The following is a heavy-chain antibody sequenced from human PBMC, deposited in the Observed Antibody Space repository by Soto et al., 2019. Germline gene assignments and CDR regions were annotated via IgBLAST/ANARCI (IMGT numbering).Heavy chain of an antibody. CDR2: IYYSGST. CDR1: GGSISSGDYY. V-gene: IGHV4-30-4*01. D-gene: IGHD6-13*01. J-gene: IGHJ6*02. Sequence: QVQLQESGPGLVKPSQTLSLTCTVSGGSISSGDYYWSWIRQPPGKGLEWLGYIYYSGSTYDNPSRKSRVTISVATSKNQFARKLSSVTAADTAVYYCAREGIAAAGDYYYGVDVWGQGTTVTVSS. CDR3: AREGIAAAGDYYYGVDV.